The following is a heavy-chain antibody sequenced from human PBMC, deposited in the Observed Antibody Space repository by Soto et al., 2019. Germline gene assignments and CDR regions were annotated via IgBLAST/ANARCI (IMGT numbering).Heavy chain of an antibody. D-gene: IGHD1-26*01. CDR3: ARGGSLYWYFDL. Sequence: ASVKVSCKASGYAFTSFYMHWVRQAPGQGLEWVGIINPSGGSTSYAQKFQGRVTMTRDTSTNTVYMELSSLRSEDTAVYYCARGGSLYWYFDLWGRGTLVTVSS. V-gene: IGHV1-46*01. CDR2: INPSGGST. CDR1: GYAFTSFY. J-gene: IGHJ2*01.